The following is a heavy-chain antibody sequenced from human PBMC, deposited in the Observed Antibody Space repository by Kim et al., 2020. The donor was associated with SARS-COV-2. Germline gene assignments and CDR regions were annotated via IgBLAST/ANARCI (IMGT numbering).Heavy chain of an antibody. Sequence: SLKISCKGSGYSFTSYWIGWVRQMPWKCLELIWIIYPVYSDTIYSPSFQVHVTISADKSISTAYLQWSSLKASDTAMYYCARGGFGGYFDCLDYWGQGTLVTVSS. CDR2: IYPVYSDT. D-gene: IGHD3-9*01. CDR1: GYSFTSYW. J-gene: IGHJ4*02. V-gene: IGHV5-51*01. CDR3: ARGGFGGYFDCLDY.